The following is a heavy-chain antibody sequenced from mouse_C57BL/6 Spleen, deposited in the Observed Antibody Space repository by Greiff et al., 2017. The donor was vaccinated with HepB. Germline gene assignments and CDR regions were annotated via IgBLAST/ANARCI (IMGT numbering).Heavy chain of an antibody. V-gene: IGHV1-82*01. CDR2: IYPGDGDT. J-gene: IGHJ4*01. D-gene: IGHD4-1*01. CDR1: GYAFSSSW. Sequence: QVQLQQSGPELVKPGASVKISCKASGYAFSSSWMNWVKQRPGKGLEWIGRIYPGDGDTNYNGKFKGKATLTADKSSSTAYMQLSSLTSEDSAVYFCARRWGLGLHYAMDYWGQGTSVTVAS. CDR3: ARRWGLGLHYAMDY.